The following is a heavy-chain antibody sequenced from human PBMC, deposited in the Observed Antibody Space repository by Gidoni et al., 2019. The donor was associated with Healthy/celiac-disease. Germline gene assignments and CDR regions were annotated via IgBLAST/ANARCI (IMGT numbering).Heavy chain of an antibody. D-gene: IGHD6-19*01. CDR2: INAGNGNT. Sequence: QVQLVQSGAEVKKPGASVKVSCQASGYTFTSYAMHWVRQAPGQRLEWMGWINAGNGNTKYSQKFQGRVTITRDTSASTAYMELSSLRSEDTAVYYCARERSQWLVPFDPWGQGTLVTVSS. CDR1: GYTFTSYA. J-gene: IGHJ5*02. CDR3: ARERSQWLVPFDP. V-gene: IGHV1-3*01.